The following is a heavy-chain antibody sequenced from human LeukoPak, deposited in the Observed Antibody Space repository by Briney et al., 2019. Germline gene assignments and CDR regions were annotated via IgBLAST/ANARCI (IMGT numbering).Heavy chain of an antibody. V-gene: IGHV4-34*01. CDR2: LHPSGST. J-gene: IGHJ4*02. CDR1: GGSFSNYY. Sequence: NPSETLSLTCAVYGGSFSNYYCTWIRQAPGKGLEWIGELHPSGSTNYNPSLLSRVTLSLDASKNQFSLRLTSVTAADTAVYFCARGLDTYKSGVDWGQGTLVTVSS. D-gene: IGHD1-26*01. CDR3: ARGLDTYKSGVD.